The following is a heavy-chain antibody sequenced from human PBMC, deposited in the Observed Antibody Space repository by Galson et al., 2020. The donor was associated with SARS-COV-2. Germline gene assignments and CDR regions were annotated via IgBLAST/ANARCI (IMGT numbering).Heavy chain of an antibody. Sequence: SETLSLTCAVSGLSISSDFYWGWIRQPPGKGLELIANIYQGGTTYYNPSLKSRVTISIDKSKNQFSLNMSSVTAADTAVYYCARPSSSGYYSIWYFDLWGRGTLVTVSS. CDR3: ARPSSSGYYSIWYFDL. D-gene: IGHD3-22*01. CDR2: IYQGGTT. J-gene: IGHJ2*01. V-gene: IGHV4-38-2*01. CDR1: GLSISSDFY.